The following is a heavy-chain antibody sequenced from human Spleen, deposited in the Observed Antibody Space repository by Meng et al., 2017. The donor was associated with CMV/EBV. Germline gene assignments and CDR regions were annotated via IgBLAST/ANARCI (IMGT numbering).Heavy chain of an antibody. D-gene: IGHD5-18*01. CDR1: GGSIRSYC. V-gene: IGHV4-4*07. J-gene: IGHJ4*02. CDR2: IYNSGST. Sequence: QETGLVLGKAAGPLPPPRTVSGGSIRSYCWSCSRQQAGEGLEWSVRIYNSGSTNYNPSLKSPVPISVDTTKNQFSLKLSSVTAADTAMDYYAREGGYSYGPARPYFDYWGQGTLVTVSS. CDR3: AREGGYSYGPARPYFDY.